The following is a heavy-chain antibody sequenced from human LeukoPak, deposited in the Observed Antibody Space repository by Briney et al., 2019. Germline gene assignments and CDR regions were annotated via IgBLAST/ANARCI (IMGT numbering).Heavy chain of an antibody. CDR2: ISSSGSTI. Sequence: GGSLRLSCAASGFTFSSYEMNWVRQAPGKGLEWVSYISSSGSTIYYADSVKGRFTISRDNAKNSLYLQMNSLRAEDTAVYYCAREDYYDSSGYYPYYYGMDVWGQGTTVTVSS. CDR1: GFTFSSYE. J-gene: IGHJ6*02. V-gene: IGHV3-48*03. D-gene: IGHD3-22*01. CDR3: AREDYYDSSGYYPYYYGMDV.